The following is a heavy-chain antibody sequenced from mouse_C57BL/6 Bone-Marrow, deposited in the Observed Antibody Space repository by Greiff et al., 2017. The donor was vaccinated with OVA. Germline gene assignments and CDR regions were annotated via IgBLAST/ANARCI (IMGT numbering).Heavy chain of an antibody. CDR3: TRGLLTGTLFAY. CDR1: GFTFSSYA. J-gene: IGHJ3*01. D-gene: IGHD4-1*01. CDR2: ISSGGDSI. Sequence: EVKLQESGEGLVKPGGSLTLSCAASGFTFSSYAMSWVRQTPEKRLEWVAYISSGGDSIYYADTVKGRFTISRDNARNTLYLQRSSLKSEDTAMYYCTRGLLTGTLFAYWGQGTLVTVSA. V-gene: IGHV5-9-1*02.